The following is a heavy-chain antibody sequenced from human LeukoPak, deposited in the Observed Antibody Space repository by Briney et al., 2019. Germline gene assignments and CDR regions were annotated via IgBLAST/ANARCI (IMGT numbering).Heavy chain of an antibody. J-gene: IGHJ3*02. V-gene: IGHV3-7*01. CDR3: ARVGYDILTGPDAFDI. CDR1: GFTFSSYW. CDR2: INHNGNVN. Sequence: GGSLRLSCAASGFTFSSYWMNWARQAPGKGLEWVASINHNGNVNYYVDSVKGRFTISRDNAKNSLYLQMNSLRADDTAVYYCARVGYDILTGPDAFDIWGQGTMVTVSS. D-gene: IGHD3-9*01.